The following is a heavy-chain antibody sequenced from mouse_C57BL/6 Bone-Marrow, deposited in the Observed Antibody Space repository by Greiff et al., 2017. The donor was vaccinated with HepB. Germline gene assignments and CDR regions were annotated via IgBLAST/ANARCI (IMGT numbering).Heavy chain of an antibody. CDR2: INPSSGYT. V-gene: IGHV1-4*01. Sequence: QVQLQQSGAELARPGASVKMSCKASGYTFTSYTMHWVKQRPGQGLEWIGYINPSSGYTKYNQKFKDKATLTADKSSSTAYMQMSSLTSEDSAVYYFARGGVLLRSLWYFDVWGTGTTVTVSS. D-gene: IGHD1-1*01. CDR1: GYTFTSYT. J-gene: IGHJ1*03. CDR3: ARGGVLLRSLWYFDV.